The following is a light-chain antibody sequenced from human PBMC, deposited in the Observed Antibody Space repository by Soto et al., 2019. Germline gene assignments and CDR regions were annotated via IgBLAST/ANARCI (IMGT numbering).Light chain of an antibody. CDR1: SSDVGSYNY. V-gene: IGLV2-11*01. CDR2: GVS. J-gene: IGLJ1*01. Sequence: SVLTQPRSVSGSPGQSVTISCTGTSSDVGSYNYVSWYQQHPDKAPKFMIYGVSKRPSGVPDRFSGSKSGNTASLTISGLQAEDEADYYCCSYAGSYTHYVFGTGTKVTVL. CDR3: CSYAGSYTHYV.